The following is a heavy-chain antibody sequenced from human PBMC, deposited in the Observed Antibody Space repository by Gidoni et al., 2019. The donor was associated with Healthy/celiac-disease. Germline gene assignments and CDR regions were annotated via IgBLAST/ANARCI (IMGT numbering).Heavy chain of an antibody. J-gene: IGHJ5*02. D-gene: IGHD2-8*01. CDR2: IKQDGSEK. V-gene: IGHV3-7*05. Sequence: EVQLVESGGGLVQPGGSLRLSCAASGFTFSSYWMSWVSQAPGKGLEWVANIKQDGSEKYYVDSVKGRFTIARDNAKNSLYLQMNSLRAEDTAVYYCARDEGWSCTNGVCYTGGWFDPWGQGTLVTVSS. CDR3: ARDEGWSCTNGVCYTGGWFDP. CDR1: GFTFSSYW.